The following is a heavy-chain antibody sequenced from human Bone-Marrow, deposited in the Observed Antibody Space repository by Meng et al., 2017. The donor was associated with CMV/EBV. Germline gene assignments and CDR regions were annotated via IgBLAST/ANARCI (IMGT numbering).Heavy chain of an antibody. CDR2: IYYSGST. D-gene: IGHD6-19*01. Sequence: SETLSLTCTVSGGSISSSSYYWGWIRQPPGKGLEWIGSIYYSGSTYYNPSLKSRVTISVDTSKNQFSLKLSSVTAADTAVYYCARVAYSSGWYAYAFDIWGQGTMVTVS. J-gene: IGHJ3*02. V-gene: IGHV4-39*07. CDR1: GGSISSSSYY. CDR3: ARVAYSSGWYAYAFDI.